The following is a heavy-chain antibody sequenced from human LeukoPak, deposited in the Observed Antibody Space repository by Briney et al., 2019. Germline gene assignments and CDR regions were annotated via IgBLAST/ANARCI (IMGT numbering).Heavy chain of an antibody. CDR2: ISSSDNTI. D-gene: IGHD2-2*01. CDR3: ARDSNSHYYFDY. Sequence: GGSLRLSCAASGFAFSDYSMNWVRQAPGKGLEWVSYISSSDNTIHYADSVKGRFTISRDNAKNSLYLEMNSLRDEDTAVYYCARDSNSHYYFDYWGQGTLVTVSS. J-gene: IGHJ4*02. V-gene: IGHV3-48*02. CDR1: GFAFSDYS.